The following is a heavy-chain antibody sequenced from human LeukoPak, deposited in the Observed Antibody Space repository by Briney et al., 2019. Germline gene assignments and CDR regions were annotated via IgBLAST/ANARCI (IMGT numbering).Heavy chain of an antibody. Sequence: GGSLRLSCAASGFTFSSYAMSWVRQAPGKGLEWVSAISGSGGSAYYADSAKGRFTISRDNSKNTLYLQMNSLRAEDTAVYYCAKDREYDSSGYYAYWGQGTLVTVSS. CDR3: AKDREYDSSGYYAY. J-gene: IGHJ4*02. V-gene: IGHV3-23*01. D-gene: IGHD3-22*01. CDR2: ISGSGGSA. CDR1: GFTFSSYA.